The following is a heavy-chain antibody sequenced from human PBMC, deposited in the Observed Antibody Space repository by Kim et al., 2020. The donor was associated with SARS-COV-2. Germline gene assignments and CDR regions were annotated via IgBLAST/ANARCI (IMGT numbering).Heavy chain of an antibody. J-gene: IGHJ4*02. CDR3: ARGWEQWLVRGYFDY. V-gene: IGHV4-34*01. CDR2: INHSGST. D-gene: IGHD6-19*01. Sequence: SETLSLTCAVYGGSFSGYYWSWIRQPPGKGLEWIGEINHSGSTNYNPSLKSRVTISVDTSKNQFSLKLSSVTAADTAVYYCARGWEQWLVRGYFDYWGQG. CDR1: GGSFSGYY.